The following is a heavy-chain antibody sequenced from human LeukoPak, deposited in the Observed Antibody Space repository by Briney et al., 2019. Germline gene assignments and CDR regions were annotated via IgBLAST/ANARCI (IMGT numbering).Heavy chain of an antibody. CDR3: ATLAAAGIGNFDY. V-gene: IGHV4-59*01. CDR2: IYYSGST. J-gene: IGHJ4*02. D-gene: IGHD6-13*01. Sequence: SETLSLTCTVSGGSISSYYWSWIRQPPGKGLEWIGYIYYSGSTNYNPSLKGRVTISVDTSKNQFSLKLSSVTAADTAVYYCATLAAAGIGNFDYWGQGTLVTVSS. CDR1: GGSISSYY.